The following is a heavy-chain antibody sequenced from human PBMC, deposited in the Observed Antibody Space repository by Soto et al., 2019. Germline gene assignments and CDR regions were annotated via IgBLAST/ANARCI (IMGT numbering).Heavy chain of an antibody. CDR1: GFTFGDYA. Sequence: GGSLRLSCTASGFTFGDYAMSWFRQAPGKGLEWVGFIRSKAYGGTTEYAASVKGRFTISRDDSKSIAYLQMNSLKTEDTAVYYCTRDPAGYYDSSGYPRGPFDYWGQGTLVTVSS. CDR3: TRDPAGYYDSSGYPRGPFDY. J-gene: IGHJ4*02. D-gene: IGHD3-22*01. CDR2: IRSKAYGGTT. V-gene: IGHV3-49*03.